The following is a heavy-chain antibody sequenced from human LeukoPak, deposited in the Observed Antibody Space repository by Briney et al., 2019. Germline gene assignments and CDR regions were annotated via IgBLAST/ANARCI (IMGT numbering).Heavy chain of an antibody. CDR3: ASSYSSSWYWFDP. Sequence: SETLSLTCTVSGGSISSGRYYWSWIRQPAGKGLEWIGRIYTSGSTNYNPSLKSRVTISVDTSKNQFSLKLSSVTAADTAVYYCASSYSSSWYWFDPWGQGTLVTVSS. D-gene: IGHD6-13*01. CDR1: GGSISSGRYY. J-gene: IGHJ5*02. CDR2: IYTSGST. V-gene: IGHV4-61*02.